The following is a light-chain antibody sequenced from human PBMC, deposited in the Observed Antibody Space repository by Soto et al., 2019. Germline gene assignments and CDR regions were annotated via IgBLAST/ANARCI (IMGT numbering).Light chain of an antibody. V-gene: IGLV1-44*01. CDR1: GSNIGRNT. J-gene: IGLJ2*01. CDR2: NNY. CDR3: AAWDDSLNGHVV. Sequence: QSVLTQPPSASGTPGQRVTISCAGSGSNIGRNTVNWYHQLPGAAPKLLIYNNYQRPSGVPDRFSGSKSGTSASLAISGLQSEDEADYYCAAWDDSLNGHVVFGGGTKLTVL.